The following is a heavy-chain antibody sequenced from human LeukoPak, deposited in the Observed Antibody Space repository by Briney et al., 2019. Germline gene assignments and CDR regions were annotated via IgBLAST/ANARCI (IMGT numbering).Heavy chain of an antibody. CDR2: INPNSGGT. CDR3: ARELYGYCSGGSCYRYYYYGMDV. Sequence: ASVKVSCKASGYTFTGYYMHWVRQAPAQGLEWMGWINPNSGGTNYAQKFQGRVTMTRDTSISTAYMELSRLRSEDTAVYYCARELYGYCSGGSCYRYYYYGMDVWGQGTTVTVSS. J-gene: IGHJ6*02. CDR1: GYTFTGYY. V-gene: IGHV1-2*02. D-gene: IGHD2-15*01.